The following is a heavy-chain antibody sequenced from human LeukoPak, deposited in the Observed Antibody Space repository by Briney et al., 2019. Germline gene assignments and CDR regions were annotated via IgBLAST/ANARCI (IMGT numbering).Heavy chain of an antibody. CDR3: VKTFAFDIRYCSGGDCPYYFDY. Sequence: GGSLRLSCVASGFIFRNYAMAWVRQAPGKGLEWVSTISVRGESIYYADSVKGRFTISRDNSKNMLYLQMNSLRAEDTAVYYCVKTFAFDIRYCSGGDCPYYFDYWGQGTLVTVSS. V-gene: IGHV3-23*01. J-gene: IGHJ4*02. CDR1: GFIFRNYA. D-gene: IGHD2-15*01. CDR2: ISVRGESI.